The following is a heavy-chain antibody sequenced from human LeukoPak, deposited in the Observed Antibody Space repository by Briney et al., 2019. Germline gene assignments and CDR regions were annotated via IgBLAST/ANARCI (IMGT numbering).Heavy chain of an antibody. CDR1: GGSISSSSYY. V-gene: IGHV4-39*01. CDR2: IYYSGST. CDR3: ARHFSTQLNRGYYYYMDV. J-gene: IGHJ6*03. Sequence: PSETLSLTCTVSGGSISSSSYYWAWIRQPPGKGLEWIGSIYYSGSTYYNPSLKSRVTISVDTSKNQFSLKLSSVTAADTALYYCARHFSTQLNRGYYYYMDVWGKGTTVTVSS. D-gene: IGHD5-18*01.